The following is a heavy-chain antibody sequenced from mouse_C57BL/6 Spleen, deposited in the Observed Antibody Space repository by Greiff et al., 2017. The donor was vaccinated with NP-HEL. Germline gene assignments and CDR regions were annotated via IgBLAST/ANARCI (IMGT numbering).Heavy chain of an antibody. J-gene: IGHJ3*01. Sequence: VQLQQPGAELVKPGASVKLSCKASGYTFTSYWMHWVKQRPGQGLEWIGMIHPNSGSTNYNEKFKSKATLTVDKSSSTAYMQLSSLTSEDSAVYYCARGGGNSLLAYWGQGTLVTVSA. CDR1: GYTFTSYW. CDR3: ARGGGNSLLAY. V-gene: IGHV1-64*01. CDR2: IHPNSGST. D-gene: IGHD2-1*01.